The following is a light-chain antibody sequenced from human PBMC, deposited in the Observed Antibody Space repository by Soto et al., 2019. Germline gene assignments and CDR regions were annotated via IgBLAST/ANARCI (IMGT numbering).Light chain of an antibody. Sequence: DIVMTQSPDSLAVSLGERATINCKSSQSVFYSSNNKNYLAWYQQKPGQPPKLLIYWASTRESGVPDRFSGSGSGTEFTLTISSLHAEDVAVYSCQQYYSTPLTFGGGTKVEIK. CDR2: WAS. CDR3: QQYYSTPLT. CDR1: QSVFYSSNNKNY. J-gene: IGKJ4*01. V-gene: IGKV4-1*01.